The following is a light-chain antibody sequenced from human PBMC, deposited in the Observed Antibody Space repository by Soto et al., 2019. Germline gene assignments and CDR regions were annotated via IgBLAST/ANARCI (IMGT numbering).Light chain of an antibody. J-gene: IGKJ4*01. Sequence: ELGLIQSPATLSLSPGERATLSCRASQSVSSSLAWYQQNPDQAPRLLIFDASNRATENPARFSGSRSATDITLTISSLEPDDFTVYYCQQHSDWPLTFGVGTMVESK. CDR2: DAS. V-gene: IGKV3-11*01. CDR3: QQHSDWPLT. CDR1: QSVSSS.